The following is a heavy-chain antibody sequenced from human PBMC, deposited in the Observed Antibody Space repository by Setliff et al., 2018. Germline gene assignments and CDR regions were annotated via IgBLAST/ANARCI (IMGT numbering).Heavy chain of an antibody. Sequence: SETLSLTCSVSGGSISSSIYSWDWIRQPPGKGLEWIGNSYNSGNTYYNASLKSRVTISVDTSKNQFSLKLTSVTAADTAIYYCVRGLNSESWTFRYWSQGILVTVSS. V-gene: IGHV4-39*01. CDR2: SYNSGNT. J-gene: IGHJ4*02. D-gene: IGHD1-26*01. CDR1: GGSISSSIYS. CDR3: VRGLNSESWTFRY.